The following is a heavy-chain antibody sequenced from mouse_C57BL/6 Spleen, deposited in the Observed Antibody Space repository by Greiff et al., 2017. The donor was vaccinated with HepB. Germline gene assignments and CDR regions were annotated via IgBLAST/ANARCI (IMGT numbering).Heavy chain of an antibody. J-gene: IGHJ2*01. CDR1: GYTFTDYN. CDR2: INPNNGGT. Sequence: EVKLQESGPELVKPGASVKMSCKASGYTFTDYNMHWVKQSHGKSLEWIGYINPNNGGTSYNQKFKGKATLTVNKSSSTAYMELRSLTSEDSAVYYCARWGTTAVDYWGQGTTLTVSS. V-gene: IGHV1-22*01. CDR3: ARWGTTAVDY. D-gene: IGHD1-2*01.